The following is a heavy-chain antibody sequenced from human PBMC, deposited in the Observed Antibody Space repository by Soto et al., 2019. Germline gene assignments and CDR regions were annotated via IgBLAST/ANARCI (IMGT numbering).Heavy chain of an antibody. J-gene: IGHJ1*01. V-gene: IGHV3-23*01. CDR3: AKDPPSAVVIAPEYFQH. D-gene: IGHD2-21*01. CDR2: ISGSGGST. Sequence: GGSLRLSCAASGFTFSSYAMSWVRQAPGKGLEWVSAISGSGGSTYYADSVKGRFTISRDNSKNTLYLQMNSLRAEDTAVYYCAKDPPSAVVIAPEYFQHWGQGTLVTVSS. CDR1: GFTFSSYA.